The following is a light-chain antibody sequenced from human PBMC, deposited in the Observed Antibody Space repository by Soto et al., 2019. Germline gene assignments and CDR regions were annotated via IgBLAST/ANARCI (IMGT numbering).Light chain of an antibody. CDR3: GTWDSGLSAV. CDR2: DNN. V-gene: IGLV1-51*01. CDR1: SSNIGHNY. Sequence: QSVLTQPPSVSAAPGQKVTISCSGSSSNIGHNYVSWYQHLPGTAPKLLIYDNNKRSSGIPDRFSGSQSGTSATLGITGLQTGDEADYYCGTWDSGLSAVFGGGNKLTVL. J-gene: IGLJ2*01.